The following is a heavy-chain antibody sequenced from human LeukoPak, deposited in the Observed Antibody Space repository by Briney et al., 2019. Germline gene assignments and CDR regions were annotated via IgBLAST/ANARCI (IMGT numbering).Heavy chain of an antibody. D-gene: IGHD2-2*01. J-gene: IGHJ6*02. CDR2: IYYSGST. V-gene: IGHV4-59*01. Sequence: SETLSLTCTVSGGSISSYYWSWIRQPPGKGLEWIGYIYYSGSTNYNPSLKSRVTISVDTSKNQFSLKLSSVTAADTAVYYCARVPTYAYCSSTSCFPPYYYGMDVWGQGTTVTVSS. CDR3: ARVPTYAYCSSTSCFPPYYYGMDV. CDR1: GGSISSYY.